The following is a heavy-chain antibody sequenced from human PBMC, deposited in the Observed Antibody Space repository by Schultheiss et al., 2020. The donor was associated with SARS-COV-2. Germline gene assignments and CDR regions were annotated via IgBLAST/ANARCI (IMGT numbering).Heavy chain of an antibody. J-gene: IGHJ4*02. D-gene: IGHD6-13*01. Sequence: GGSLRLSCAASGFTFSSYAMHWVRQAPGKGLEWVANIKQDGSEKYYVDSVKGRFTISRDNAKNSLYLQMNSLRAEDTAVYYCARGAIAAAGTFVDYWGQGTLVTVSS. CDR2: IKQDGSEK. CDR1: GFTFSSYA. V-gene: IGHV3-7*01. CDR3: ARGAIAAAGTFVDY.